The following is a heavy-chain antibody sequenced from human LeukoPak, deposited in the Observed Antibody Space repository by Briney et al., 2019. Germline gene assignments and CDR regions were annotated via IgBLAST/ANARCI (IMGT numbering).Heavy chain of an antibody. CDR1: GFTFSSYW. J-gene: IGHJ4*02. D-gene: IGHD3-16*01. CDR3: ARDWGGYGPTSHDY. Sequence: GGSLRLSCAASGFTFSSYWMHWVRQAPGRGLVWVSRISSDGSSTIYADSVKGRFTISRDNAMNTLYLQMNSLRAEDTAVYYCARDWGGYGPTSHDYWGQGTLVTVSS. V-gene: IGHV3-74*01. CDR2: ISSDGSST.